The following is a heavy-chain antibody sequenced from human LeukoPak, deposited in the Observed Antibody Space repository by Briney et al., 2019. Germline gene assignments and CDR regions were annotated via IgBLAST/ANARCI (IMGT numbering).Heavy chain of an antibody. CDR3: ARGSYYGSGSYVLDFDY. CDR1: GGSFSGYY. V-gene: IGHV4-34*01. Sequence: SETLSLICAVYGGSFSGYYWSWIRQPPGKGLEWIGEINHSGSTNYNPSLKSRVTISVDTSKNQFSLKLSSVTAADTAVYYCARGSYYGSGSYVLDFDYWGQGTLVTVSS. CDR2: INHSGST. D-gene: IGHD3-10*01. J-gene: IGHJ4*02.